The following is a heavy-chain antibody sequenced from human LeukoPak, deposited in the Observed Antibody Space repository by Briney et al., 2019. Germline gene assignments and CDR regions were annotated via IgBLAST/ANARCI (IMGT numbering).Heavy chain of an antibody. CDR3: ATFAEYFLH. CDR2: FDPEDGET. Sequence: ASVKVSCKVSGYTLTELAMHWVRQAPGKGLGWMGGFDPEDGETIYAQKFQGRVAMTEDTSTDTAYMELSSLTSEDTAMYYCATFAEYFLHWGQGTLVTVSS. V-gene: IGHV1-24*01. CDR1: GYTLTELA. J-gene: IGHJ1*01.